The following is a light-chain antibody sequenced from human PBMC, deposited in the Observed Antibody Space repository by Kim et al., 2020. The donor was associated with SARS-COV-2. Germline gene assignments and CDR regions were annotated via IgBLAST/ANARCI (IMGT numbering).Light chain of an antibody. J-gene: IGKJ1*01. V-gene: IGKV1-5*03. CDR2: KAS. CDR1: QSVSSW. Sequence: DIQMTQSPSTLSASVGDRVIITCRASQSVSSWLAWYQQKPGKVPKVLIYKASSLESGVPSRFSGSGSGTEFTLTISSLQPDDFATYYCQQYNSYPWTFGQGTKVDIK. CDR3: QQYNSYPWT.